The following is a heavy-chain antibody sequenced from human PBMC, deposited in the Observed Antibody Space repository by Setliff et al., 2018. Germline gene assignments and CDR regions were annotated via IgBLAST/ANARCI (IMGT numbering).Heavy chain of an antibody. CDR1: GSAISSGHY. Sequence: SETLSLTCAASGSAISSGHYWGWIRQPPGKGLEWIGSFRPSGKTYYNPSLKSRVTISVDTSKKHFSLKLTSVTAADTAVYYCVRDAGDGYGVDAYAGGGFDIWGQGTVVTVSS. V-gene: IGHV4-38-2*02. D-gene: IGHD4-17*01. CDR2: FRPSGKT. CDR3: VRDAGDGYGVDAYAGGGFDI. J-gene: IGHJ3*02.